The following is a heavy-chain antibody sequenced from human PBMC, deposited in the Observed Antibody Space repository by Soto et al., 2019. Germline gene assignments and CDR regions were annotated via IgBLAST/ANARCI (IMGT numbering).Heavy chain of an antibody. CDR2: INHSGST. CDR3: ARVPIIAARNFDY. D-gene: IGHD6-6*01. V-gene: IGHV4-34*01. Sequence: LSLTCAVYGGSFSGYYWSWIRQPPGKGLEWIGEINHSGSTNYNPSLKSRVTISVDTSKNQFSLKLSSVTAADTAVYYCARVPIIAARNFDYWGQGTLVTVSS. CDR1: GGSFSGYY. J-gene: IGHJ4*02.